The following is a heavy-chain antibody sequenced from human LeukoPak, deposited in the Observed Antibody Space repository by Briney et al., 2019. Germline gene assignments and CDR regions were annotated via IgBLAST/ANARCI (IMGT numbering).Heavy chain of an antibody. V-gene: IGHV4-4*07. Sequence: SETLSLTCTVSGVSISSYLWSWIRQPAGKGLEWIGRIHTRGSTNYNPSLKSRVTMSVDTSKNQFSLKLSSVTAADTAVYYCAKSNGYGLVDIWGQGTMVTVSS. CDR1: GVSISSYL. J-gene: IGHJ3*02. CDR3: AKSNGYGLVDI. D-gene: IGHD3-10*01. CDR2: IHTRGST.